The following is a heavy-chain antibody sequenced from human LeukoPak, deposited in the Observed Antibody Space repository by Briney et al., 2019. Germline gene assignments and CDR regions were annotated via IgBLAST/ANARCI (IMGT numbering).Heavy chain of an antibody. CDR2: IYRSGYT. CDR3: AGNNWNDGRFDP. Sequence: PSETLSLTCTVSGYSISSGYYWGWIRPPPGKGLEWIGTIYRSGYTYYSPSLKSRVTISVDTSKNQFSLKLSSVTAADTAVYYCAGNNWNDGRFDPWGQGTLVTVSS. CDR1: GYSISSGYY. D-gene: IGHD1-1*01. V-gene: IGHV4-38-2*02. J-gene: IGHJ5*02.